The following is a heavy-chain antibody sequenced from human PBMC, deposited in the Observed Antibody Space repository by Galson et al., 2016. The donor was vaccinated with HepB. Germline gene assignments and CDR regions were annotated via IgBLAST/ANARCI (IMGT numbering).Heavy chain of an antibody. J-gene: IGHJ6*02. CDR2: IIPIFGSA. CDR1: GGPSSTYA. CDR3: ARGVVTPGDYYYYGMDV. D-gene: IGHD4-23*01. V-gene: IGHV1-69*13. Sequence: SVKVSCKASGGPSSTYAISWVRQAPGQGLEWMGGIIPIFGSANYEQRFQGRVTITEDESTITAYMVLSSLRSEDTAVYYCARGVVTPGDYYYYGMDVWGQGTTVTISS.